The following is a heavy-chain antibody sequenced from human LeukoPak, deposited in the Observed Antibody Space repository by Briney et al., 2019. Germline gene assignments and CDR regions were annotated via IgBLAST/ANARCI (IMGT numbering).Heavy chain of an antibody. Sequence: PGGSLRLSCAASGFTFDDHGMSWVRQAPGKGLEWVSGINWNGYSTGYADSVRGRFTISRDNAKNSLYLHMNSLRAEDTALYYCARSRNGAYQAFDIWGQGTMVTVSS. CDR1: GFTFDDHG. V-gene: IGHV3-20*04. D-gene: IGHD1-26*01. J-gene: IGHJ3*02. CDR3: ARSRNGAYQAFDI. CDR2: INWNGYST.